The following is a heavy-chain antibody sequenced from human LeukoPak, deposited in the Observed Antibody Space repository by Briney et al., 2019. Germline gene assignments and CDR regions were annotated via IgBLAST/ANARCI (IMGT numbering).Heavy chain of an antibody. V-gene: IGHV3-48*03. Sequence: GGSLRLSCVASGFTFTSYDFNWVRQAPGKGLEWVSYISNGGGTISYADSVKGRFTISRDNAKNSVFLQMNTLRAEDTAVYYCARDSYMFGSDYWGQGTLVTVSS. CDR2: ISNGGGTI. CDR3: ARDSYMFGSDY. D-gene: IGHD3-10*02. J-gene: IGHJ4*02. CDR1: GFTFTSYD.